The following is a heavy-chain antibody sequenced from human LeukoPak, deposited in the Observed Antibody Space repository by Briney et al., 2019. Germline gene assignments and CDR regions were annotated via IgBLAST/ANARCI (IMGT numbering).Heavy chain of an antibody. J-gene: IGHJ4*02. CDR2: INSDGSTT. Sequence: GGSLRLSCAASGFTFGSYWMHWVRQAPGKGLVWVSRINSDGSTTNYADSVKGRFTISRDNAKNTLYLQMNSLRAEDSAVFYCARATGGTQWEDYWGQGTLVAVSS. CDR1: GFTFGSYW. D-gene: IGHD1-26*01. CDR3: ARATGGTQWEDY. V-gene: IGHV3-74*01.